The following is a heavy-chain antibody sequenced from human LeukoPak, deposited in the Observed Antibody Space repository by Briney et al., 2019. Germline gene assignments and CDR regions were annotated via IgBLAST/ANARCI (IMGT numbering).Heavy chain of an antibody. J-gene: IGHJ6*03. D-gene: IGHD2-2*01. V-gene: IGHV1-69*01. Sequence: SVKVSCKASGGTFSSYAISWVRQAPGQGLEWMGGIIPIFGTANYAQKFQGRVTITADESTSTAYMELSSLRSEDTAVYYCARTVVVVPAATYYYYMDVWGKGTTVTVSS. CDR3: ARTVVVVPAATYYYYMDV. CDR2: IIPIFGTA. CDR1: GGTFSSYA.